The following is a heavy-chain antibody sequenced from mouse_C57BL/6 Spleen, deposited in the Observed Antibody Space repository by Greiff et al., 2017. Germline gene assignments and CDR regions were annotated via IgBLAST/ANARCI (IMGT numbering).Heavy chain of an antibody. CDR3: AREALVANAMDY. CDR2: IWSGGST. CDR1: GFSLTGYG. V-gene: IGHV2-2*01. Sequence: VQLQESGPGLVQPSQSLSITCTVSGFSLTGYGVHWVRQSPGKGLEWQGVIWSGGSTDSNAAFISRLSIIKDNSKSQVFFKMNSLQADDTAIYYCAREALVANAMDYWGQGTSITVSS. J-gene: IGHJ4*01. D-gene: IGHD1-1*01.